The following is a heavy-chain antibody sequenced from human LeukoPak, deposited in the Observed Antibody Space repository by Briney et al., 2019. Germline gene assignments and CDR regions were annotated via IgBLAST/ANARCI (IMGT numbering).Heavy chain of an antibody. CDR3: ARGTYSSSWYGRTSPYNWFDP. V-gene: IGHV4-34*01. Sequence: SETLSLTCAVYGGSFSGYYWSWIRQPPGKGLEWIGEINHSGSTNYNPSLKSRVTISVDTSKNQFSLKLSSVTAADTAVYYCARGTYSSSWYGRTSPYNWFDPWGQGTLVTVSS. D-gene: IGHD6-13*01. CDR2: INHSGST. J-gene: IGHJ5*02. CDR1: GGSFSGYY.